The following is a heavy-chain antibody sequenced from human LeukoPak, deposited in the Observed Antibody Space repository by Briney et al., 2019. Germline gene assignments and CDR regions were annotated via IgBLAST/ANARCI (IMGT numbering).Heavy chain of an antibody. CDR1: GGSISSGGYY. CDR2: VAYSGST. CDR3: ARTVSGYYFNA. D-gene: IGHD5-12*01. Sequence: SETLSLTCAVSGGSISSGGYYWSWIRQPPGKGLEWIGYVAYSGSTNYNPSLKSRVTISLATSKNQFSLKLSSVTAADTAVYYCARTVSGYYFNAWGPGTLVTVSS. V-gene: IGHV4-61*08. J-gene: IGHJ5*02.